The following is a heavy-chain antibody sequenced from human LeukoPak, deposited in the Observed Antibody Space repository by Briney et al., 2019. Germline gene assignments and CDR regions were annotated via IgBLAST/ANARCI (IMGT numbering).Heavy chain of an antibody. CDR1: GGSISSYY. CDR2: IYYSGST. Sequence: SETLSLTCTVSGGSISSYYWSWIRQPPGKGLEWIGYIYYSGSTNYNPSLKSRVTISVDTSKNQFSLKLSSVTAADTAVYYCATGPLSLSFDYWGQGTLVTVSS. CDR3: ATGPLSLSFDY. J-gene: IGHJ4*02. V-gene: IGHV4-59*01. D-gene: IGHD2/OR15-2a*01.